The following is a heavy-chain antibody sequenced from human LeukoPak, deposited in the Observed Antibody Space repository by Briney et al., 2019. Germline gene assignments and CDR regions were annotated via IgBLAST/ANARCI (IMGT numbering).Heavy chain of an antibody. CDR3: ARGVDYANWFDS. D-gene: IGHD4-17*01. J-gene: IGHJ5*01. Sequence: GASVKVSCKASGYTFISYGIIWVRQAPGQGLEGMGWISAHEGNTKYAQNLQGRVTMTTDTSTSTAYMELRSLRSDDTAVYFCARGVDYANWFDSWGQGTLVTVSS. CDR1: GYTFISYG. CDR2: ISAHEGNT. V-gene: IGHV1-18*01.